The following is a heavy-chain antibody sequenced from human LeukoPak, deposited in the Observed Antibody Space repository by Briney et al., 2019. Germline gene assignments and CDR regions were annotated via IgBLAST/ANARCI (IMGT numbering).Heavy chain of an antibody. CDR3: AKDRGVVVPAAPCY. Sequence: GGSLRLSCAASGFTFSSYAMSWVGQAPGKGLEWCSAISGSGGSTYYADSVKGRFTISRDNSKNTLYLQMNSLRAEDTAVYYCAKDRGVVVPAAPCYWGQGTLVTVSS. V-gene: IGHV3-23*01. CDR1: GFTFSSYA. J-gene: IGHJ4*02. CDR2: ISGSGGST. D-gene: IGHD2-2*01.